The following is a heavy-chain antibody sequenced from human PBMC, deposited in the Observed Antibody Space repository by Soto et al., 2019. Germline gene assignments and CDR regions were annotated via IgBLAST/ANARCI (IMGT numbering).Heavy chain of an antibody. CDR3: AREVQVHAPAFVY. CDR1: GGTFNTYA. V-gene: IGHV1-69*19. J-gene: IGHJ4*02. D-gene: IGHD3-10*01. CDR2: ISPMFGAA. Sequence: QVQLVQSGAEMKKPGSSVKVSCQSSGGTFNTYAMNWVRQAPGQGPEWMGDISPMFGAANYEPKFQGRVTITADEASGTAYMLLSSLTSEDAALYFCAREVQVHAPAFVYWGQGTLVTVSS.